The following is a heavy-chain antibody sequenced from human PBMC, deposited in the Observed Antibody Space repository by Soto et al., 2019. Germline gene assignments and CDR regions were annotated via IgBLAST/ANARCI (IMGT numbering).Heavy chain of an antibody. CDR1: GFSFSSYA. CDR3: AIPGVQWLVAYYFDY. CDR2: ISGSGTST. Sequence: GGSLRLSCAASGFSFSSYAMTWVRQAPGKGLKWVSIISGSGTSTYYADSVKGRFTISRDNSKSTLYLQMSSLKTEDTAIYYCAIPGVQWLVAYYFDYWGHGTLVTVSS. J-gene: IGHJ4*01. V-gene: IGHV3-23*01. D-gene: IGHD6-19*01.